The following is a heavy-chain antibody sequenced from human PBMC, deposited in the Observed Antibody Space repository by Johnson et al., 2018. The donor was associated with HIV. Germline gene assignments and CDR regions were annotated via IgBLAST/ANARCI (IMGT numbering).Heavy chain of an antibody. CDR2: ISGSGGST. J-gene: IGHJ3*02. CDR1: GFTFSSYA. CDR3: ARERVHDKSGLDAFDI. V-gene: IGHV3-23*04. D-gene: IGHD3-3*01. Sequence: VQLVESGGGVVQPGRSLRLSCAASGFTFSSYAMSWVRQAPGKGLEWVSAISGSGGSTYYADSVQGRFTISRDNSKITLYLQMGRLGADDKAVYYCARERVHDKSGLDAFDIWGHGTMVTVSS.